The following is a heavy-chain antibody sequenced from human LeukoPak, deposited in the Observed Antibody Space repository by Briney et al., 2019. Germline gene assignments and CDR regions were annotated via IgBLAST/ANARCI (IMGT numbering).Heavy chain of an antibody. V-gene: IGHV4-38-2*02. CDR2: IYFSGST. J-gene: IGHJ3*02. Sequence: SETLSLTCSVSGYSISSAYYWGWIRQPPGKGLEWIGSIYFSGSTYYNPSLKSRVTISVDTSRNQLSLKLSSVTAADTAVYYCARERGFYFDSSGYPDAFDIWGQGTMVTVSS. CDR3: ARERGFYFDSSGYPDAFDI. CDR1: GYSISSAYY. D-gene: IGHD3-22*01.